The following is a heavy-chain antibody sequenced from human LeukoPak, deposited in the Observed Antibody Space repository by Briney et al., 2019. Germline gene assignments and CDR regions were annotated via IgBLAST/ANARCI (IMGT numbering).Heavy chain of an antibody. D-gene: IGHD4-17*01. J-gene: IGHJ4*02. V-gene: IGHV4-34*01. CDR2: INHSGST. CDR3: ARHGVTTPDY. CDR1: GGSFSGYF. Sequence: PSETLSLTCAVYGGSFSGYFWSWIRQPPGKGLEWIGEINHSGSTNYNPSLKSRVAISVDTSKNQFSLKLSSVTAADTAVYYCARHGVTTPDYWGQGTLVTVSS.